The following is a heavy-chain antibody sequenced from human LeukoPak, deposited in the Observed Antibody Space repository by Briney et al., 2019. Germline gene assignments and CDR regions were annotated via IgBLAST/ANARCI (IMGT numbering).Heavy chain of an antibody. J-gene: IGHJ5*02. D-gene: IGHD2-15*01. V-gene: IGHV1-3*01. Sequence: ASVKVSCKASGYTFTSYAMHWVRQAPGQRLEWMGWINAGNGNTKYSQKFQGRVTITRDTSASTAYMELSSLRSEDTAVYYCARGGFIVVVVAAIPQYNWFDPWGQGTLVTVSS. CDR3: ARGGFIVVVVAAIPQYNWFDP. CDR1: GYTFTSYA. CDR2: INAGNGNT.